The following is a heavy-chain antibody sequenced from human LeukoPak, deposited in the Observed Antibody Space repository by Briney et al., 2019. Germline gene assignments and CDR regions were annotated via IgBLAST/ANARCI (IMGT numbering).Heavy chain of an antibody. CDR3: ARGRYYYDSSGYQPPFFDY. Sequence: GGSLRLSCAASGSTFSSYAMHWVRQAPGKGLEWVAVISYDGSNKYYADSVKGRFTISRDNSKNTLYLQVNSLRAEDTAVYYCARGRYYYDSSGYQPPFFDYWGQGTLVTVSS. D-gene: IGHD3-22*01. CDR2: ISYDGSNK. CDR1: GSTFSSYA. J-gene: IGHJ4*02. V-gene: IGHV3-30-3*01.